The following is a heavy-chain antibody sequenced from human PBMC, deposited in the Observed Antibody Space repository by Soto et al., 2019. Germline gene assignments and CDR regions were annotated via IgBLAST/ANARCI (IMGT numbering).Heavy chain of an antibody. D-gene: IGHD3-3*02. CDR1: GFSFDNYG. CDR2: IKSDGTST. V-gene: IGHV3-23*01. Sequence: EVQLLESGGDLVQPGGSLRLSCVASGFSFDNYGMSWVRQAPGEGLEWISAIKSDGTSTYYAASVEDPFTIPRDNSKDNLDLQLNSLRAEDTAVYYCAQLGLMAFSHKHYFNPWGRGTLVTVSS. CDR3: AQLGLMAFSHKHYFNP. J-gene: IGHJ5*02.